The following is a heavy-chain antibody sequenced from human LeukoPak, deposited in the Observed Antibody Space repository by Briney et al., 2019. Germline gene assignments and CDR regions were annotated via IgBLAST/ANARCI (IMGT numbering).Heavy chain of an antibody. CDR1: GFSFSDYA. J-gene: IGHJ6*02. Sequence: PGGSLRLSCAASGFSFSDYAMDWVRQAPGKGLEWVSAISSNSAYIYYADSVKGRFTISRDNAKSSVSLQMNSLRDDDTAVYYCARIFRYQLVDYYALDVWGQGTTVTASS. CDR3: ARIFRYQLVDYYALDV. CDR2: ISSNSAYI. V-gene: IGHV3-21*01. D-gene: IGHD2-2*01.